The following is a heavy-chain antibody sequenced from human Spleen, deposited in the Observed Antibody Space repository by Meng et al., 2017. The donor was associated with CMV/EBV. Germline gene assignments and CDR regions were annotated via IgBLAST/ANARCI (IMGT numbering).Heavy chain of an antibody. D-gene: IGHD2-2*01. CDR3: ARALYCSTTSCYRGSYYDLLTSRSLYNFYGMDV. Sequence: SETLSLTCTVSGGSISSSNYYWGWIRQPRGKGLEWIGEIHHSGSTYYNPSLKSRITMSVDTSKNQFSLKLSSVTAADTALYYCARALYCSTTSCYRGSYYDLLTSRSLYNFYGMDVWGQGATVTVSS. CDR1: GGSISSSNYY. CDR2: IHHSGST. J-gene: IGHJ6*02. V-gene: IGHV4-39*01.